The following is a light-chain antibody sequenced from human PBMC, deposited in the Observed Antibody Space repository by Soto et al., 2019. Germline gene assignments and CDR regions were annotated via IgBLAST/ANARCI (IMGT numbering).Light chain of an antibody. CDR1: QGISSY. CDR2: AAS. V-gene: IGKV1-8*01. J-gene: IGKJ1*01. CDR3: QQTYSAPPL. Sequence: AIRMTQSPSSLSASTGDRVTITCRASQGISSYLAWYQQKPGKAPKLLIYAASTLQSGVPSRFSGSGSGTDFTLTISCLQSEDFATYYCQQTYSAPPLFGQGTKVDI.